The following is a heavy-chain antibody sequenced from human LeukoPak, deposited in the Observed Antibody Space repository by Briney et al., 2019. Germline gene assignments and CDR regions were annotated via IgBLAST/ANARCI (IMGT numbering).Heavy chain of an antibody. J-gene: IGHJ3*02. CDR3: AREQDHDADAFDI. D-gene: IGHD2-15*01. V-gene: IGHV4-59*01. CDR2: IYYSGST. CDR1: GGSISSYY. Sequence: SETLSLTCTVSGGSISSYYWSWIRQPPGKGLEWIGYIYYSGSTNYNPSLKSRVTISVDTSKNQFSLKLSSVTAADTAVYYCAREQDHDADAFDIWGQGTMVTVSS.